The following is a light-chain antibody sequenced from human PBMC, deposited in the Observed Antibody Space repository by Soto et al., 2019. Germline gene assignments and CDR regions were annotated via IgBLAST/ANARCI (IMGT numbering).Light chain of an antibody. Sequence: QSVLTQPRSVSGSPGQSVTISCAGTSSDVGAYNYVSWYQQHPGKAPKFIIYDVDKRPSGVPDRFSGSKSGNTASLTISGLQADDEAEYYCCSFAGEDSLGIFGGGTKVTVL. CDR3: CSFAGEDSLGI. CDR1: SSDVGAYNY. V-gene: IGLV2-11*01. CDR2: DVD. J-gene: IGLJ2*01.